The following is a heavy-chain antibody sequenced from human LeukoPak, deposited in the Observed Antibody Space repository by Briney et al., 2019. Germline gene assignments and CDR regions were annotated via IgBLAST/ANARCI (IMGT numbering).Heavy chain of an antibody. CDR1: GCTFTGYY. CDR3: ARDGSSSWYLGFNWFDP. V-gene: IGHV1-2*02. CDR2: INPNSGGT. D-gene: IGHD6-13*01. Sequence: ASVKVSCKASGCTFTGYYMHWVRQAPGQGLEWMGCINPNSGGTNYAQKVQGRVTMTRDTSISTAYMELSRLRSDDTGVYYCARDGSSSWYLGFNWFDPWGQGTLVTVSS. J-gene: IGHJ5*02.